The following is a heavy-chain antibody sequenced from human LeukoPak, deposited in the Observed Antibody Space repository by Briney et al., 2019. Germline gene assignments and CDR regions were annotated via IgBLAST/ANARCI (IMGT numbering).Heavy chain of an antibody. Sequence: HPGGSLRLSCAASGFTFGSYAMSCVRQAPGKGLEWVSVISGSGGSTDYADSVKGRFTISRHNSKNTLYLQMNSLRAEDTAVYYCARTPYYYDSSGYGSRTDAFDIWGQGTMVTVSS. J-gene: IGHJ3*02. CDR1: GFTFGSYA. CDR2: ISGSGGST. D-gene: IGHD3-22*01. V-gene: IGHV3-23*01. CDR3: ARTPYYYDSSGYGSRTDAFDI.